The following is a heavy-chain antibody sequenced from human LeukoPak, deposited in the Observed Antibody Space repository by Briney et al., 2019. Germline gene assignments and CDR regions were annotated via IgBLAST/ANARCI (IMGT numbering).Heavy chain of an antibody. CDR3: ARGSGFYLGGATEYFDY. CDR1: GYTFTSYY. Sequence: ASVKVSRKASGYTFTSYYMHWVRQAPGQGLERMGIINPSGGSTSYAQKFQGRVTMTRDTSTSTVYMELSSLRSEDTAVYYCARGSGFYLGGATEYFDYWGQGTLVTVSS. J-gene: IGHJ4*02. CDR2: INPSGGST. D-gene: IGHD3-10*01. V-gene: IGHV1-46*03.